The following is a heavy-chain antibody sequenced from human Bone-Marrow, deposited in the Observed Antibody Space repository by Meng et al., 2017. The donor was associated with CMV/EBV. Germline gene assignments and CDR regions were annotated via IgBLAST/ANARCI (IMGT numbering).Heavy chain of an antibody. CDR1: GYSFTGYF. Sequence: ASVKVSCKASGYSFTGYFMHWVRQAPGQGLEWMGWINPNNGDTRYSQNFKGRVTMTRDRSLNTLYLDLSRLRSDDTAVYYCARVRDIVVVPTAIGVNWFDPWGQGTLVTVSS. CDR3: ARVRDIVVVPTAIGVNWFDP. V-gene: IGHV1-2*02. D-gene: IGHD2-2*01. CDR2: INPNNGDT. J-gene: IGHJ5*02.